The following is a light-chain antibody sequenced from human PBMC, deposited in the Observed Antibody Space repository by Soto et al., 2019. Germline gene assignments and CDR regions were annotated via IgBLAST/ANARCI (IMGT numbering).Light chain of an antibody. CDR2: AAS. CDR3: QQGSSFPWT. V-gene: IGKV1-12*01. CDR1: QDIDRW. Sequence: DIPMTQSPSSVSASIGDRVTITCRASQDIDRWLAWYQHKPGKAPKLLIYAASSLQSGVPPRFSGSGSGTDFTFSISSLQPEDFATYYCQQGSSFPWTFGQGTKVEIK. J-gene: IGKJ1*01.